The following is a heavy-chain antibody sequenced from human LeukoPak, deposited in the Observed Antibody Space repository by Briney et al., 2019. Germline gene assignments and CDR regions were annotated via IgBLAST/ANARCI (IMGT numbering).Heavy chain of an antibody. CDR3: AKGTYSSSPRDY. Sequence: PGGSLRLSCAASGFTFSSYAMSWVRQAPGKGLEWVSAISGSGGSTYYAGSVKGRFTISRDNSKNTLFLQMNSLRAEDTAVYYCAKGTYSSSPRDYWGQGTLVTVSS. CDR1: GFTFSSYA. V-gene: IGHV3-23*01. J-gene: IGHJ4*02. CDR2: ISGSGGST. D-gene: IGHD6-6*01.